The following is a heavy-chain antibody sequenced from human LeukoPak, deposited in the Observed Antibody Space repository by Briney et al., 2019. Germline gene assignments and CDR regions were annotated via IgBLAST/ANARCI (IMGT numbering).Heavy chain of an antibody. CDR3: ARHPYYDILTGYPMYYFDY. CDR1: GGSFSGYY. D-gene: IGHD3-9*01. V-gene: IGHV4-34*01. CDR2: INHSGST. J-gene: IGHJ4*02. Sequence: SETLSLTCAVYGGSFSGYYWSWIRQPPGKGLEWIGEINHSGSTNYNPSLKSRVTISVDTSKNQFSLKLSSVTAADTAVYYCARHPYYDILTGYPMYYFDYWGQGTLVTVSS.